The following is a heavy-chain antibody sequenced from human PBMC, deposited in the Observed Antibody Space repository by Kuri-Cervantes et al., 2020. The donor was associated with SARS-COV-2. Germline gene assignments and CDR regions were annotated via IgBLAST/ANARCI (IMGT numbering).Heavy chain of an antibody. CDR2: IYHSGST. CDR1: GGSISSGGYS. CDR3: AREGIAVAGHYYGMDV. D-gene: IGHD6-19*01. V-gene: IGHV4-30-2*01. Sequence: LRLSCAVSGGSISSGGYSWSWIRQPPGKGLEWIGYIYHSGSTYYNPSLKSRVTISVDRSKNQFSLKLSSVTAADTAVYYCAREGIAVAGHYYGMDVWGQGTTVTVSS. J-gene: IGHJ6*02.